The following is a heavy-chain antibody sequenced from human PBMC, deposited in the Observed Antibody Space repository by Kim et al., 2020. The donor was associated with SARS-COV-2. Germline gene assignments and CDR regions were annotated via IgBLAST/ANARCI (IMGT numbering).Heavy chain of an antibody. V-gene: IGHV5-10-1*01. CDR3: ARQKDTAMFHFDY. J-gene: IGHJ4*02. D-gene: IGHD5-18*01. Sequence: YSPSFQGHVTISADKSISTAYLQWSSLKASDTAMYYCARQKDTAMFHFDYWGQGTLVTVSS.